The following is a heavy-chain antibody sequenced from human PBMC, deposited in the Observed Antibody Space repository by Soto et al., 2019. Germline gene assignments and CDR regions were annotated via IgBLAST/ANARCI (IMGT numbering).Heavy chain of an antibody. CDR2: INHSGST. D-gene: IGHD6-13*01. V-gene: IGHV4-34*01. Sequence: SETLSLTCAVYGGSFSGYYWSWIRQPPGKGLEWIGEINHSGSTNYNPSLKNRVTISVDTSKNQFSLKLSSVTAADTAVYYCARGIAAAGTGGWFDPWGQGTLVTVSS. J-gene: IGHJ5*02. CDR3: ARGIAAAGTGGWFDP. CDR1: GGSFSGYY.